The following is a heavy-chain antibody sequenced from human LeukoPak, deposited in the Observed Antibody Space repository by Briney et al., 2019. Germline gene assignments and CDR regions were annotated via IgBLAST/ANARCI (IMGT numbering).Heavy chain of an antibody. CDR1: GFTLSSYA. J-gene: IGHJ4*02. V-gene: IGHV3-23*01. CDR2: ISGSGGTT. CDR3: AKGPQSSSYHFFDY. D-gene: IGHD6-13*01. Sequence: QSGGSLRLSCAASGFTLSSYAMSWVRQAPGKGLEWVATISGSGGTTNYADSVKGRFTISRDNSKDTLYLQMNSLRAEDTAVYYCAKGPQSSSYHFFDYWGQGALVTVPS.